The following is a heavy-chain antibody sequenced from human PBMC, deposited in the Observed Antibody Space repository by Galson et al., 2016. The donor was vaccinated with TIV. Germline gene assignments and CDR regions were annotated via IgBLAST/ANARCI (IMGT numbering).Heavy chain of an antibody. CDR3: AREGTFLSEMTDFWSGPSMDV. CDR2: VHYSGNT. J-gene: IGHJ6*02. D-gene: IGHD3-3*01. V-gene: IGHV4-30-4*08. Sequence: TVSGGAISSGDHYWAWVRQPPGKGLECIGYVHYSGNTDYNPSLRSRRTISVDTSKNQFSLNLRSVTAAATAMYYCAREGTFLSEMTDFWSGPSMDVWGQGTTVIVSS. CDR1: GGAISSGDHY.